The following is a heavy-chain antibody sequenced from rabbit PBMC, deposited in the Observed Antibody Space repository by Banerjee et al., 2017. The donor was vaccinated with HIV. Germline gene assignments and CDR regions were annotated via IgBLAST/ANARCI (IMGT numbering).Heavy chain of an antibody. D-gene: IGHD6-1*01. CDR1: GFSFSSSYY. CDR3: ARDVAYAGL. J-gene: IGHJ3*01. CDR2: IYAGSSGST. Sequence: QSLEESGGDLVKPGASLALTCTASGFSFSSSYYMSWVRQAPGKGLEWIGCIYAGSSGSTYYASWAKGRFTISKTSSTTVTLQMTSLTAADTATYFCARDVAYAGLWGQGTLVTVS. V-gene: IGHV1S40*01.